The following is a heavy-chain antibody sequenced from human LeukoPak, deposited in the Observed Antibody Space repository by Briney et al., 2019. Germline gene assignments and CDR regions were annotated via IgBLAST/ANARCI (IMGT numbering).Heavy chain of an antibody. J-gene: IGHJ4*02. CDR1: GFTFSTYW. CDR2: ISSDGIST. D-gene: IGHD5-24*01. Sequence: GGSLRLSCAASGFTFSTYWMHWVRQVPGKGLVWVSRISSDGISTAYADSVKGRFTLSRDNAKNTLYLQINSLRADDTAVYYCARSHEPGRDGDYWGQGTLVTVSS. CDR3: ARSHEPGRDGDY. V-gene: IGHV3-74*01.